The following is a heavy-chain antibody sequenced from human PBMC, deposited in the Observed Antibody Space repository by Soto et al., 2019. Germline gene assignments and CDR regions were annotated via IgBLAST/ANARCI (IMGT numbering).Heavy chain of an antibody. CDR1: GYTFTSYA. Sequence: QVQLVQSGAEEKKPGASVKVSCKASGYTFTSYAMPWGRQAPGQRLEWMGWINAGNGNTKYSQKFQGRVTITRDTSASTAYMELSSLRSEDTAVYYCARGITLPTPLDYWGQGTLVTVSS. V-gene: IGHV1-3*05. CDR2: INAGNGNT. CDR3: ARGITLPTPLDY. D-gene: IGHD1-20*01. J-gene: IGHJ4*02.